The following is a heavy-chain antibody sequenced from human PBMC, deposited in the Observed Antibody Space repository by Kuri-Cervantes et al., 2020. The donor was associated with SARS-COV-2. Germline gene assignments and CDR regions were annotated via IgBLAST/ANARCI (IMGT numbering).Heavy chain of an antibody. D-gene: IGHD3-3*01. V-gene: IGHV3-23*01. Sequence: GESLKISCAASGFTFSSYAMSWVRQAPGKGLEWVSDICRSGGSTYYADSVEGRFTISRDNSKNTLYLQMKSLRAEDTAVYYCANLGGGDYDFCSGYSDYYYGMDVWGQGTPVTVSS. CDR1: GFTFSSYA. J-gene: IGHJ6*02. CDR2: ICRSGGST. CDR3: ANLGGGDYDFCSGYSDYYYGMDV.